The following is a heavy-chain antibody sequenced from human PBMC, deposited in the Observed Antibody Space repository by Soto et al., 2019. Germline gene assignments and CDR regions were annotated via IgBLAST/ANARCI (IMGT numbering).Heavy chain of an antibody. V-gene: IGHV4-59*01. CDR1: GGSISSYY. CDR2: IYYSGST. CDR3: ARGYGSTYYYDSSGYYFDD. Sequence: SETLSLTCTVSGGSISSYYWSWIRQPPGKGLEWIGYIYYSGSTNYNPSLKSRVTISVDTSKNQFSLKLSSVTAADTAVYYCARGYGSTYYYDSSGYYFDDWGQGTLVTVSS. D-gene: IGHD3-22*01. J-gene: IGHJ4*02.